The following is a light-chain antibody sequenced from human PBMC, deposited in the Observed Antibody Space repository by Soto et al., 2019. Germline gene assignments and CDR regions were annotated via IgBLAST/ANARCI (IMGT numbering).Light chain of an antibody. CDR2: WAS. Sequence: DIVMTQSPDSLAVSLGERATINCRSSQSVLYSSNNKNYLAWYQQKPGQPPKLLIDWASTRESGVPDRFSGSGSGTDFTLTISSLQAEDVAVYYCQQYYSIPLTFGGGNKVEIK. CDR1: QSVLYSSNNKNY. V-gene: IGKV4-1*01. CDR3: QQYYSIPLT. J-gene: IGKJ4*01.